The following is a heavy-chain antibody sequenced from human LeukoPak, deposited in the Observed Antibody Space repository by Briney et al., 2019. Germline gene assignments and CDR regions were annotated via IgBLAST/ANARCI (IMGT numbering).Heavy chain of an antibody. CDR2: ISSSGSTI. D-gene: IGHD5-18*01. CDR3: ASQNVDTAMVT. Sequence: GGSLRLSCAASGFTFSGYYMSWIRQAPGKGLEWVSYISSSGSTIYYADSVKGRFTISRDNAKNSLYLQMNSLRAEDTAVYYCASQNVDTAMVTWGQGTLVTVSS. V-gene: IGHV3-11*01. CDR1: GFTFSGYY. J-gene: IGHJ5*02.